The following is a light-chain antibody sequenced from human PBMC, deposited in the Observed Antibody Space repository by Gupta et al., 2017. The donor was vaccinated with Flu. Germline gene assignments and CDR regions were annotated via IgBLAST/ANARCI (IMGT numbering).Light chain of an antibody. V-gene: IGKV1-17*01. CDR3: LQHNDYPLT. CDR2: VAS. CDR1: QGIRNN. J-gene: IGKJ4*01. Sequence: IQMTQPLSSLPASVGDRVTITCRASQGIRNNLAWYQQEPGKAPKRLIYVASSLQSGVPSRFSGSGSGTEFTLTISSLQPEDFATYYCLQHNDYPLTFGGGTKV.